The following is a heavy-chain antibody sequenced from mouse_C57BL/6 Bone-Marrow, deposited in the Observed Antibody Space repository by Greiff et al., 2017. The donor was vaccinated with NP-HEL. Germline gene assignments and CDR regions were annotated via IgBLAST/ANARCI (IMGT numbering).Heavy chain of an antibody. CDR1: GYTFTSYG. V-gene: IGHV1-85*01. Sequence: QVQLQQSGPELVKPGAPVKLSCKASGYTFTSYGINWVKQRPGQGLEWIGWIYPRDGSTQYTEKFKGEATLPVDTSSSTAYMGLHSLTSEDSAVYFCAREGGWLLAFADWGQGTLVTVSA. J-gene: IGHJ3*01. CDR2: IYPRDGST. D-gene: IGHD2-3*01. CDR3: AREGGWLLAFAD.